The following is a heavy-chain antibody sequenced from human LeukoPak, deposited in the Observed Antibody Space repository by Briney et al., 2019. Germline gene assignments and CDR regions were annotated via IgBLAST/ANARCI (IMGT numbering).Heavy chain of an antibody. V-gene: IGHV5-10-1*01. CDR3: ARLTYYYDSSGYGGDWFDP. Sequence: GESLRISCKGSGYSFTSYWISWVRQMPGKGLEWMGRIDPSDSYTNYSPSFQGHVTISADKSIGTAYLQWSSLKASDTAMYYCARLTYYYDSSGYGGDWFDPWGQGTLVTVSS. CDR1: GYSFTSYW. CDR2: IDPSDSYT. J-gene: IGHJ5*02. D-gene: IGHD3-22*01.